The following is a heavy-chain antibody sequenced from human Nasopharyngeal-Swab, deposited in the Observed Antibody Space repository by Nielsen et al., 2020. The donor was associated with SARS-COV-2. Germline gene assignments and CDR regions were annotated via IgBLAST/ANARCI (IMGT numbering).Heavy chain of an antibody. D-gene: IGHD2-15*01. V-gene: IGHV3-15*01. Sequence: GESLKISCAASGFTFSNAWMSWVRQAPGKGLEWVGRIKSKTDGGTTDYAAPVEGRFTISRDDSKNTLYLQMNSLKTEDTAVYYCTTTSHYCSGGSCYSGWFDPWGQGTLVTVSS. CDR3: TTTSHYCSGGSCYSGWFDP. CDR1: GFTFSNAW. CDR2: IKSKTDGGTT. J-gene: IGHJ5*02.